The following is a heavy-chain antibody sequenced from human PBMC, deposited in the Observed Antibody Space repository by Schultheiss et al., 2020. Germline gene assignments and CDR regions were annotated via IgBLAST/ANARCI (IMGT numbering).Heavy chain of an antibody. D-gene: IGHD2-2*01. CDR1: GGSISSYY. CDR3: ARDATMPQAGWFDS. J-gene: IGHJ5*01. Sequence: SETLSLTCTVSGGSISSYYWSWIRQPPGKGLEWIGYIYYSGSTNYNPSLKSRVTISVDTSKNQFSLKLSSVTAADTAVYYCARDATMPQAGWFDSWGQGTLVTVSS. V-gene: IGHV4-59*12. CDR2: IYYSGST.